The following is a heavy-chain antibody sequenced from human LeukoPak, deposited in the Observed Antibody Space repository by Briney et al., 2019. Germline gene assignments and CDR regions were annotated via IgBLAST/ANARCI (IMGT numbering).Heavy chain of an antibody. Sequence: GGSLRLSCAASGFTFSSYSMNWVRQAPGKGLEWVSSISSSSSYIYYADSVEGRFTISRDNAKNSLYLQMNSLRAEDTAVYYSASDYYYDSSGYYYHYWGQGTLVTVSS. CDR1: GFTFSSYS. CDR2: ISSSSSYI. D-gene: IGHD3-22*01. J-gene: IGHJ4*02. V-gene: IGHV3-21*01. CDR3: ASDYYYDSSGYYYHY.